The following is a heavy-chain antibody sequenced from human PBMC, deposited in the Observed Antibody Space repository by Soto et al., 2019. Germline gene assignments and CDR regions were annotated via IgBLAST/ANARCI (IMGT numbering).Heavy chain of an antibody. CDR3: ASGAVRGIAVAGHAGY. Sequence: QVQLGQSGAEVKKPGSSVKVSCKASGGTFSSYAISWVRQAPGQGLEWMGGNIPIFGTANYAQKFQGRVTITADESTSTAYMELSSLRSEDTAVYYCASGAVRGIAVAGHAGYWGQGTLVTVSS. V-gene: IGHV1-69*01. CDR2: NIPIFGTA. CDR1: GGTFSSYA. J-gene: IGHJ4*02. D-gene: IGHD6-19*01.